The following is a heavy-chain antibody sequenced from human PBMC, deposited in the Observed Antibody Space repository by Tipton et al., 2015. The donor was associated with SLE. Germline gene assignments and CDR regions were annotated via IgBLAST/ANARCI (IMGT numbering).Heavy chain of an antibody. CDR1: GFTFSSYA. V-gene: IGHV3-30-3*01. J-gene: IGHJ6*02. CDR2: ISYDGSNK. D-gene: IGHD2-2*01. CDR3: ARDFRSIVVVPAAQGDYYYGMDV. Sequence: SLRLSCAASGFTFSSYAMHWVRQAPGKGLEWVALISYDGSNKYYADSVKGRFTISRDNSKNTLYLQMNSLRSEDTAVYYCARDFRSIVVVPAAQGDYYYGMDVWGQGTTVTVSS.